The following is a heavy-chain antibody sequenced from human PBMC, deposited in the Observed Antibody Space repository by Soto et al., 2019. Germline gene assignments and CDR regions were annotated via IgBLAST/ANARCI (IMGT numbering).Heavy chain of an antibody. V-gene: IGHV1-3*01. CDR1: GYTFTTYA. D-gene: IGHD2-2*01. Sequence: ASVKVSCKASGYTFTTYAMHWVRQAPGQRLEWTGWINAGNGDTKYSQKFQDRVTITRDTSANTAYMELSSLRSEDTAVFYCARGSTSSWPFDYWGQGTLVTVSS. J-gene: IGHJ4*02. CDR3: ARGSTSSWPFDY. CDR2: INAGNGDT.